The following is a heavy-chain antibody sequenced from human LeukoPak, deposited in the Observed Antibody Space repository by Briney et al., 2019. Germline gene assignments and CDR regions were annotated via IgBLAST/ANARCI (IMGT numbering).Heavy chain of an antibody. Sequence: GGSLRLSCAASGFTFTSYAMSWVRQAPGKGLEWVSAISDSGGSTYYADSVKGRFSISRDSSKNTVYLQMNSLGDEDTAVYYCARARPWDSSRSYYFGMDVWGHGTTVTVSS. CDR2: ISDSGGST. J-gene: IGHJ6*02. CDR3: ARARPWDSSRSYYFGMDV. D-gene: IGHD3-22*01. V-gene: IGHV3-23*01. CDR1: GFTFTSYA.